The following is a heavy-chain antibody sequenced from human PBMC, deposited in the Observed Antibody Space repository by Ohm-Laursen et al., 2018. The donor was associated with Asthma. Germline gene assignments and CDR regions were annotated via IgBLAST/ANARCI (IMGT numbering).Heavy chain of an antibody. CDR3: AKGWYSSGWYDY. V-gene: IGHV3-30*18. CDR2: ISYDGSNK. CDR1: GFTFSSYG. J-gene: IGHJ4*02. D-gene: IGHD6-19*01. Sequence: SLRLSCAASGFTFSSYGMHWVRQAPGKGLEWVAVISYDGSNKYYADSVKGRFTISRDNSKNTLYLQMNSLRAEDTAVYYCAKGWYSSGWYDYWGQGTLVTVSS.